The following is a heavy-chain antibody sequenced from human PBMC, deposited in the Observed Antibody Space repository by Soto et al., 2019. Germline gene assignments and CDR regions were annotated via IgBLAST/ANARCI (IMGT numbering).Heavy chain of an antibody. Sequence: PSETLSLTCAVYGGSFSGYFWSWLRQPPGKGLEWIGEINHSGTTNYNPSLKSRVTISVDTSKNQFSLKLSSVTAADTAVYYCARGFRIPRAYGMDVWGQGTTVTVSS. CDR1: GGSFSGYF. D-gene: IGHD2-15*01. J-gene: IGHJ6*02. CDR3: ARGFRIPRAYGMDV. V-gene: IGHV4-34*01. CDR2: INHSGTT.